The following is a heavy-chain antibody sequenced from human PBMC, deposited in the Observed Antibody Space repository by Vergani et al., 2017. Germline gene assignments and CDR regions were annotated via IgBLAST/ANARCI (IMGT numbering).Heavy chain of an antibody. D-gene: IGHD1-14*01. Sequence: QVQLVQSGAEVKKPGSSVKVSCKASGGTFSSYTISWVRQAPGQGLEWMGRIIPILGIANYAQKFQGRVTMTTDTSTSTAYMELRSLRSDDTAVYYCARAYHGKTRGVDAVDIWGQGTMVTVSS. CDR1: GGTFSSYT. J-gene: IGHJ3*02. CDR3: ARAYHGKTRGVDAVDI. V-gene: IGHV1-69*02. CDR2: IIPILGIA.